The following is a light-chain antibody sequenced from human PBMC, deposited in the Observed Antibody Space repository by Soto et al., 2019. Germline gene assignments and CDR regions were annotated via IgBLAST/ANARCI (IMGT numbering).Light chain of an antibody. CDR3: LQDYNYPRT. Sequence: AIQMTQSPSSLSASVGARVTITCRASQGIRNDLGWYQQRPGKAPKLLIYAASSLQSGVPSRFSGSGSGTDFTLTISSLQPEDFATYYCLQDYNYPRTFGQGTKVEFK. CDR2: AAS. J-gene: IGKJ1*01. CDR1: QGIRND. V-gene: IGKV1-6*01.